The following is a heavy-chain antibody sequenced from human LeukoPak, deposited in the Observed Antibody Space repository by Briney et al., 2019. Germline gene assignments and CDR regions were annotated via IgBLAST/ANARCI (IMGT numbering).Heavy chain of an antibody. CDR1: GFTFSSYW. V-gene: IGHV3-7*01. CDR3: AREGLYYLTDY. D-gene: IGHD3-10*01. J-gene: IGHJ4*02. CDR2: IKQDGSEK. Sequence: GGSLRLSCAASGFTFSSYWMSWVRQAPGKGLEWVANIKQDGSEKYCVDSVKGRFTISRDNAKNSLYLQMNSLRAEDTAVYYCAREGLYYLTDYWGQGTLVTVSS.